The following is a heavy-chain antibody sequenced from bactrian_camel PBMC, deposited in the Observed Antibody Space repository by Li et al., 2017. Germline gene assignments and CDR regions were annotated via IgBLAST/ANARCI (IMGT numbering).Heavy chain of an antibody. Sequence: HVQLVESGGGSVQVGGSLRLSCAVSKSTYSWYCMGWVRQAPGKEVEWVAGITSLPSLFRAASYADSVKGRFTVSRDNANNTVNLMMNSLKPEDTAMYYCAANFGPYCSGPYLARRANFLGQGTQVTVS. D-gene: IGHD2*01. V-gene: IGHV3S6*01. CDR2: ITSLPSLFRAA. J-gene: IGHJ4*01. CDR1: KSTYSWYC.